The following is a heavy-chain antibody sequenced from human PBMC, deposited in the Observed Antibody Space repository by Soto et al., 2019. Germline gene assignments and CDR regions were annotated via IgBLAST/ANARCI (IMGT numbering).Heavy chain of an antibody. CDR2: IYWDDDK. CDR3: AHRMITYGRVIADDAFDI. D-gene: IGHD3-16*02. V-gene: IGHV2-5*02. J-gene: IGHJ3*02. CDR1: GFSLTTRQVG. Sequence: QITLKESGPTLVKPTQTLTLTCTFSGFSLTTRQVGVGWIRQPPGQALEWLAVIYWDDDKRYSPSLKSRLAITKDTSKNHVVLTMTNVGPMDTATYYCAHRMITYGRVIADDAFDIWGQGTMVTVSS.